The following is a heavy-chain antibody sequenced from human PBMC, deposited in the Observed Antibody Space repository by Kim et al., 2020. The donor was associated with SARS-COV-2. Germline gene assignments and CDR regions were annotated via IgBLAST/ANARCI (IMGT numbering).Heavy chain of an antibody. CDR2: ITNDGTNK. CDR1: GFTFSTYG. V-gene: IGHV3-30*02. D-gene: IGHD1-26*01. Sequence: GGSLRLSCAASGFTFSTYGMHWVRQAPGKGLEWVAFITNDGTNKYYADSVKGRFTISRDNSKNTLYLQMNSLRVEDTAVYYCAKGRGRIVEPTIPEVDYWGQGTLVTVSS. J-gene: IGHJ4*02. CDR3: AKGRGRIVEPTIPEVDY.